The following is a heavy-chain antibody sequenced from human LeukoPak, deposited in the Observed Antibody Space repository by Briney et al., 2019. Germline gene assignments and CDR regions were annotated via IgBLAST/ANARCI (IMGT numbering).Heavy chain of an antibody. V-gene: IGHV4-34*01. CDR1: GGSFSGYY. CDR3: ARVDCGGDCYSSYFDY. D-gene: IGHD2-21*02. Sequence: SETLSLTCAVYGGSFSGYYWSWIRQPPGKGLEWFGEINHSGSTNYNPSLKSRVTISVDTSKNQFSLKLSSVTAADTAVYYCARVDCGGDCYSSYFDYWGQGTVVTV. J-gene: IGHJ4*02. CDR2: INHSGST.